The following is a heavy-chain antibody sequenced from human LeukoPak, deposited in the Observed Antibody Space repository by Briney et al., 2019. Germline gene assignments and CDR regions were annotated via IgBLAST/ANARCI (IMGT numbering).Heavy chain of an antibody. CDR1: GYTFTVYY. CDR2: INPNSGGT. D-gene: IGHD1-26*01. CDR3: ARSVGATGGLDY. V-gene: IGHV1-2*02. Sequence: ASVTVSFKASGYTFTVYYMHWVRQAPGQGLEWMGWINPNSGGTNYAQKFQGRVTMTRDTSISTAYMELSRLRSDDTAVYYCARSVGATGGLDYWGQGTLVTVSS. J-gene: IGHJ4*02.